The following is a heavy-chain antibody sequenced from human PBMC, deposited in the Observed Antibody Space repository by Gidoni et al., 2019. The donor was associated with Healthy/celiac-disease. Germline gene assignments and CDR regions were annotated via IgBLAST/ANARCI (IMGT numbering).Heavy chain of an antibody. CDR2: INPNSGGT. J-gene: IGHJ5*02. V-gene: IGHV1-2*04. D-gene: IGHD6-13*01. CDR1: GYTFTGYY. CDR3: ARGVIAAAGTNYNWFDP. Sequence: QVQLVQSGAEVKKPGASVKVSCKASGYTFTGYYMHWVRQAPGQGLEWMGWINPNSGGTNYAQKFQGWVTMTRDTSISTAYMELSRLRSDDTAVYYCARGVIAAAGTNYNWFDPWGQGTLVTVSS.